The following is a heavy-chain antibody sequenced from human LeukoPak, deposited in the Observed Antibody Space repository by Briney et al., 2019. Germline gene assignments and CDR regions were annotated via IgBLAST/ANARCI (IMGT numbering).Heavy chain of an antibody. CDR3: VKKQLDY. D-gene: IGHD4-11*01. CDR2: ISNSGGSA. Sequence: PGGSLRLSCAASGFSFSDYVMNWVRQAPGKGLEWVSTISNSGGSAYYADSVKGRFTMSRDNSKNTLYLQMNSLRAEDMAIYYCVKKQLDYWGQGTLVTVSS. J-gene: IGHJ4*01. V-gene: IGHV3-23*01. CDR1: GFSFSDYV.